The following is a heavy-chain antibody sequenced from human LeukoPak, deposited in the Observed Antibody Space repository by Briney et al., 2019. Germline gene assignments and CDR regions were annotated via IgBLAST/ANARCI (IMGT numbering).Heavy chain of an antibody. Sequence: PGRSLRPSCAASGFTFSSYAMHWVRQAPGKGLEWVAVISYDGSNKYYADSVKGRFTISRDNSKNTLYLQMNSLRAEDTAVYYCARDPSGSGKGDFDYWGQGTLVTVSS. V-gene: IGHV3-30*04. CDR3: ARDPSGSGKGDFDY. CDR2: ISYDGSNK. D-gene: IGHD3-10*01. J-gene: IGHJ4*02. CDR1: GFTFSSYA.